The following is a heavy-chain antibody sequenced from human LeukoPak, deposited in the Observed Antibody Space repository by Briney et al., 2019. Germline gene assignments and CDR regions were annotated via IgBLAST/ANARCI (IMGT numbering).Heavy chain of an antibody. CDR1: GGTFSGYA. D-gene: IGHD3-22*01. CDR2: IIPIFGTA. J-gene: IGHJ6*03. V-gene: IGHV1-69*05. Sequence: SVKVSCKASGGTFSGYAISWVRQAPGQGLEWMGGIIPIFGTANYAQKFQGRVTITTDESTSTAYMELSSLRSEDTAVYYCARAPYDSSGSHSYYYYYMDVWGKGTTVTVSS. CDR3: ARAPYDSSGSHSYYYYYMDV.